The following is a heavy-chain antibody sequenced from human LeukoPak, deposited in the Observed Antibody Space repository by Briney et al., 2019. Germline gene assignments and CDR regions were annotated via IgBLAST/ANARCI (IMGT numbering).Heavy chain of an antibody. V-gene: IGHV3-23*01. CDR1: GFTFSNFG. CDR3: AKTGNYGGNSHFDN. CDR2: ISGGSGTI. D-gene: IGHD4-23*01. Sequence: GGSLRLSCAASGFTFSNFGMTWVRQAPGKGLEWVSTISGGSGTIYYTDSVKGRFTISRDNSKNTLYLQMNRLRAEDTAVYYCAKTGNYGGNSHFDNWGRGTLVTVSP. J-gene: IGHJ4*02.